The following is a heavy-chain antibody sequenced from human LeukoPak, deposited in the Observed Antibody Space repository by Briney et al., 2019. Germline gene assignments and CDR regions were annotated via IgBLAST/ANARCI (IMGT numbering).Heavy chain of an antibody. Sequence: GGSLRLSCAASGFTFSSYAMHWVRQAPGKGLEWVAVISYDGSNKYYADSVKGRFTISRDNSKNTPYLQMNSLRAEDTAVYYCARDRAYCSSTSCYSPGDNWFDPWGQGTLVTVSS. D-gene: IGHD2-2*02. J-gene: IGHJ5*02. CDR3: ARDRAYCSSTSCYSPGDNWFDP. V-gene: IGHV3-30-3*01. CDR2: ISYDGSNK. CDR1: GFTFSSYA.